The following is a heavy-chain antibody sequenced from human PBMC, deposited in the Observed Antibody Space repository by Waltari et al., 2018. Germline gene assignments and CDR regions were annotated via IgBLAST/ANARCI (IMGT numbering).Heavy chain of an antibody. D-gene: IGHD2-15*01. CDR2: IWHDGSNE. CDR3: ASQSTTLFDY. V-gene: IGHV3-33*01. J-gene: IGHJ4*02. Sequence: QVQLVESGGGVVQPGRSLRLSCAASGFPFGRFGMHGVRQAPGKGLEWVAVIWHDGSNEYYVDSVKGRFTISRDNSKNTLYLQMNSLRAEDSAVYYCASQSTTLFDYWGQGTLVTVSS. CDR1: GFPFGRFG.